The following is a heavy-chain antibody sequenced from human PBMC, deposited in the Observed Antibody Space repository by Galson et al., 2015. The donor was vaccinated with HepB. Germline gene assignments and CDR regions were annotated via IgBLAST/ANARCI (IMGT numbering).Heavy chain of an antibody. CDR1: GFTFSTYA. CDR2: ISGKGGST. V-gene: IGHV3-23*01. Sequence: SLRLSCAASGFTFSTYAMSWVRQAPGKGLEWVSGISGKGGSTYYTDSVKGRFTISRDNSENTFYLQMNSLRAEDTALYYCAKGSGSRCSSAGCYRDPFDFWGQGTLVTVSS. D-gene: IGHD2-2*02. J-gene: IGHJ4*02. CDR3: AKGSGSRCSSAGCYRDPFDF.